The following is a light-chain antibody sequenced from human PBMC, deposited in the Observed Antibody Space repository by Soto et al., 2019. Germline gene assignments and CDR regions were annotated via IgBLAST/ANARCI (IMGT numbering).Light chain of an antibody. CDR2: DAS. J-gene: IGKJ1*01. V-gene: IGKV1-5*01. Sequence: DIQMTQSRSTLSASVGDRLTITYRASQSISSWLAWYKQKPGKAPKIMSYDASSLESGVPSRFSGSGSGTEFTLTISSLQPDDFETYYCQQYNSYSRTFGQGTKVDIK. CDR1: QSISSW. CDR3: QQYNSYSRT.